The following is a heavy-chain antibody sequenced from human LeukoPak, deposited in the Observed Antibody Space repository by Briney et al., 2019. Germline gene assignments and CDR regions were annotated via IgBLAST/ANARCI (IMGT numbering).Heavy chain of an antibody. J-gene: IGHJ4*02. V-gene: IGHV3-30*03. Sequence: GGSLRLSCAASGFTFSSYGMHWVRQAPGKGLEWVTVISYDGSNKYYADSVKGRFTISRDNSKNTLYLQMNSLKTEDTAVYYCTAHYYGSGGYTYWGQGTLVTVSS. CDR3: TAHYYGSGGYTY. CDR1: GFTFSSYG. D-gene: IGHD3-10*01. CDR2: ISYDGSNK.